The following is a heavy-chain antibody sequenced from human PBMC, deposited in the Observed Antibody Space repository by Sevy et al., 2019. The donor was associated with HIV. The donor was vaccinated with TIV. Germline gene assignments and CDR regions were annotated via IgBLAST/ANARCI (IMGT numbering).Heavy chain of an antibody. CDR1: AFTFSSYA. Sequence: GGSLRLSCAASAFTFSSYAMSWVRQAPGKGLEWVSAISGSGGSTYYADSVKGRFTISRDNSKNTLYLQMNSLRAEDTAVYYCAKDDRIAVAGLIAFDIWGQGTMVTVSS. CDR3: AKDDRIAVAGLIAFDI. V-gene: IGHV3-23*01. J-gene: IGHJ3*02. D-gene: IGHD6-19*01. CDR2: ISGSGGST.